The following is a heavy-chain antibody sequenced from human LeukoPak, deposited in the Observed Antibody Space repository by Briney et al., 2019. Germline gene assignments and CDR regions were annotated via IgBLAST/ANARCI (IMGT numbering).Heavy chain of an antibody. CDR2: ISYDGSNK. V-gene: IGHV3-30-3*01. CDR3: AREGPDIVVVVAARPFDY. J-gene: IGHJ4*02. Sequence: GGSLRLSCAASGFTFSSYAMHWVRQAPGKGLEWVAVISYDGSNKYYADSVKGRFTISRDNSKNTLYLQMNSLRAEDTAVYYCAREGPDIVVVVAARPFDYWGQGTLVTVSS. CDR1: GFTFSSYA. D-gene: IGHD2-15*01.